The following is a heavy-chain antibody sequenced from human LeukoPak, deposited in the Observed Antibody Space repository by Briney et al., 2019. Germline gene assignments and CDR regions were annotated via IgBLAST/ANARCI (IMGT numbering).Heavy chain of an antibody. Sequence: SETLSLTCTVSGGSISSYYWSWIRQPAGKGLEWIGRLYNSGSTNYSPSLESRVTMSVDESKNQFSLRVHFVSAADTAVYYCASTRRAAVAGRFDSWGQGTLVTVSS. D-gene: IGHD6-19*01. V-gene: IGHV4-4*07. CDR2: LYNSGST. CDR3: ASTRRAAVAGRFDS. CDR1: GGSISSYY. J-gene: IGHJ4*02.